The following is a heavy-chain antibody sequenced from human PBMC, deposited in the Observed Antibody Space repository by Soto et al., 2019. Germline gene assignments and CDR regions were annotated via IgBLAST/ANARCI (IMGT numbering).Heavy chain of an antibody. CDR2: IIPIFGTA. D-gene: IGHD1-20*01. J-gene: IGHJ5*02. Sequence: SVKVSCKASGGTFSSYAISWVRQAPGQGLEWMGGIIPIFGTANYAQKFQGRVMITADESTSTAYMELSSLRSEDTAVYYCARYRARPLTGRGWFDPWGQGTLVTVSS. CDR3: ARYRARPLTGRGWFDP. V-gene: IGHV1-69*13. CDR1: GGTFSSYA.